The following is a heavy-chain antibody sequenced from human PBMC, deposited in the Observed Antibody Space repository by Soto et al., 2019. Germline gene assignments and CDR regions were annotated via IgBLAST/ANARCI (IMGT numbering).Heavy chain of an antibody. V-gene: IGHV6-1*01. D-gene: IGHD1-26*01. J-gene: IGHJ6*02. CDR3: ASGMDPWGMDV. CDR1: GDSVSSNSAA. Sequence: PSQTLSLTCAISGDSVSSNSAAWNWIRQSPLRGLEWLGRTYYRSKWYNDYAVSVKSRITINPDTSKNQFSLQLNSVTPEDTAVYYCASGMDPWGMDVWGQGTTVTVSS. CDR2: TYYRSKWYN.